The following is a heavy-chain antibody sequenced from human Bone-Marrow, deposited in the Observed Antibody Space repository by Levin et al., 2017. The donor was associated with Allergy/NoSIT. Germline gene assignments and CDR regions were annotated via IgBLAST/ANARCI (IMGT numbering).Heavy chain of an antibody. CDR3: ARDGRLAASYPNWFDP. CDR1: GFSISDYT. J-gene: IGHJ5*02. V-gene: IGHV3-30*01. CDR2: ISYDGRNE. Sequence: LSLPCAASGFSISDYTVHWVRQAPGQGLEWVAVISYDGRNEYYAASLQGRFTISRDTSKNIIFLQMNSLRDDDTAVYYCARDGRLAASYPNWFDPWGQGTLVTVSS. D-gene: IGHD6-25*01.